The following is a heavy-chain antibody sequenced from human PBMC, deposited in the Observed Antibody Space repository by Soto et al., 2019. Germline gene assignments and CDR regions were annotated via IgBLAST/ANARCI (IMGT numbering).Heavy chain of an antibody. CDR2: IWYDGSNK. J-gene: IGHJ6*02. CDR3: AREYIGDYYYYYGMDV. CDR1: GFTFSSYG. V-gene: IGHV3-33*01. Sequence: GGSLRLSCAASGFTFSSYGMHWVRQAPGKGLEWVAVIWYDGSNKYYADSVKGRFTISRDNSKNTLYLQMNSLRAEDTAVYYCAREYIGDYYYYYGMDVWGQGTTVTVSS. D-gene: IGHD5-12*01.